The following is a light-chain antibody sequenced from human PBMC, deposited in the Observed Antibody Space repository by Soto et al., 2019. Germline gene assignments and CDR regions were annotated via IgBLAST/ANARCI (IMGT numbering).Light chain of an antibody. Sequence: QSLLSHPPSASWSPGHLVTISCTGTSSDVGGYNYVSWYQQHSGKAPNLMIYEVSQRPSGVPDRFSGSKSGNTASLTVSGLQAEDEADYYCSSYAGSNHYVFGTGTKVTVL. CDR2: EVS. J-gene: IGLJ1*01. CDR1: SSDVGGYNY. V-gene: IGLV2-8*01. CDR3: SSYAGSNHYV.